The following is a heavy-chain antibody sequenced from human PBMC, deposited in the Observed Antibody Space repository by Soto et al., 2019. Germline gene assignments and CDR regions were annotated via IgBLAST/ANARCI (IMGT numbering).Heavy chain of an antibody. Sequence: QLQLQESGPGLVKPSETLSLTCTVSGGSISSSTYYWGWIRQPPGQGLEWIGNIYYGGSPYYNPSLKSRVTVSVDTSKNQFSLKLSSVTAADTAVHYCARQSGSGYYTVAYWGQGTLVTVSS. CDR1: GGSISSSTYY. V-gene: IGHV4-39*01. CDR3: ARQSGSGYYTVAY. D-gene: IGHD3-22*01. J-gene: IGHJ4*02. CDR2: IYYGGSP.